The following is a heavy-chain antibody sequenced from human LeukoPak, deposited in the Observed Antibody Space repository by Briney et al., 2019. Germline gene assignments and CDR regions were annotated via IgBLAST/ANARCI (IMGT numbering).Heavy chain of an antibody. CDR2: ISSSSTYI. CDR1: GFIFSSSS. J-gene: IGHJ4*02. CDR3: ARSGGILTGYYDY. D-gene: IGHD3-9*01. Sequence: GRCLRLSCAAAGFIFSSSSMNCVRQAPGNGLESVSSISSSSTYIYSADSVKGRFTISRDNAKNSLYLQMNSLRAEDTAVYYCARSGGILTGYYDYWGQGTLVTVSS. V-gene: IGHV3-21*01.